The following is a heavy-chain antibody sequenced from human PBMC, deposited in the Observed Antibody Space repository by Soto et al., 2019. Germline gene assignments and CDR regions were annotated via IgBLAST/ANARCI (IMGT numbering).Heavy chain of an antibody. CDR3: ASGLRTIAATGTNYYYGMDV. CDR2: ISAYNGNT. J-gene: IGHJ6*02. D-gene: IGHD6-13*01. CDR1: GYTFTSYG. V-gene: IGHV1-18*04. Sequence: ASVKVSCKASGYTFTSYGISWVRQAPGQGLEWMGWISAYNGNTNYAQKLQGRVTMTTDTSTSTAYMELRRLRSDDTAVYYCASGLRTIAATGTNYYYGMDVWGQGTTVIVSS.